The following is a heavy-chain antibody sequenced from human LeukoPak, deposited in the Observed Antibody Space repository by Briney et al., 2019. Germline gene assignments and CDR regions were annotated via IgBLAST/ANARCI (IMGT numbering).Heavy chain of an antibody. CDR3: ASLTYYYGSEPDY. D-gene: IGHD3-10*01. V-gene: IGHV4-39*01. CDR1: GGSISSSSYY. CDR2: IYYSGST. Sequence: PSETLSLTCTVSGGSISSSSYYWGWIRQPPGKGLEWIGSIYYSGSTYYNPSLKSRVTISVDTSKNQFSLKLSSVTAADTAVYYCASLTYYYGSEPDYWGQGTLVTVSS. J-gene: IGHJ4*02.